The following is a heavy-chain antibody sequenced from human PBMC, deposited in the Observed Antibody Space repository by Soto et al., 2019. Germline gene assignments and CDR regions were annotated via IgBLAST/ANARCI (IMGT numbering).Heavy chain of an antibody. J-gene: IGHJ4*02. CDR2: VSYDASDK. Sequence: GGSLRLSCAASGFAFSSYAMHWVRRAPGKGLEWVAIVSYDASDKYYADSVKGRFTISRDNSKKTMYLQMSSLRAEDTAVYYCARPFSSGWYGDFDFWGQGTLVTVSS. CDR1: GFAFSSYA. D-gene: IGHD6-19*01. CDR3: ARPFSSGWYGDFDF. V-gene: IGHV3-30-3*01.